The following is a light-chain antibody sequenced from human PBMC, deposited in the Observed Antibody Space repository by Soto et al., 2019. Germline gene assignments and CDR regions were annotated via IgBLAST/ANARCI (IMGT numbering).Light chain of an antibody. CDR1: SSDFGSYNF. V-gene: IGLV2-23*01. Sequence: QSALTQPASVSGSPGQSITISCTGTSSDFGSYNFVSWYQQHPGKAPKLMIYEDSKRPSGVSNRFSGSKSGNTASLTISGLQAEDEADYFCCSYAGTFTWVFGGGTKLTVL. CDR3: CSYAGTFTWV. CDR2: EDS. J-gene: IGLJ3*02.